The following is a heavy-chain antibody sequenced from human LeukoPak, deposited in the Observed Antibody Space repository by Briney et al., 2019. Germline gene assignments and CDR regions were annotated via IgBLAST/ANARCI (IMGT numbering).Heavy chain of an antibody. CDR2: IRYVGSNK. D-gene: IGHD2-15*01. V-gene: IGHV3-30*02. CDR1: GFTFSSYG. J-gene: IGHJ3*02. CDR3: AKVPGSFDAFDI. Sequence: GGSLRLSCAASGFTFSSYGMHWVRQAPGKGLEWVAFIRYVGSNKYYADSVKGRFTISRDNSKNTLYLQMNSLRAEDTAVYYCAKVPGSFDAFDIWGQGTMVTVSS.